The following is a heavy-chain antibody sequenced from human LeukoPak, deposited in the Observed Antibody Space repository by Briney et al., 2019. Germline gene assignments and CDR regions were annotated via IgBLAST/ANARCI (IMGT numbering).Heavy chain of an antibody. D-gene: IGHD6-6*01. CDR1: GGSISSYY. CDR2: IYYSGST. CDR3: ARGSTAHNFDY. J-gene: IGHJ4*02. Sequence: SETLSLTCTVSGGSISSYYWSWIRQPPGKGLEWIGYIYYSGSTNYNPSLKSRVTISVDTSKNQFSLKLSSVTAADTAVYYCARGSTAHNFDYWGQGTLVTVSS. V-gene: IGHV4-59*01.